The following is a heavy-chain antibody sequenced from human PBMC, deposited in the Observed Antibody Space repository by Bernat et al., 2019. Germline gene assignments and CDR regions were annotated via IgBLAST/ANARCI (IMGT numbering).Heavy chain of an antibody. CDR1: GFTFSSHV. J-gene: IGHJ2*01. CDR3: ARTTATDWFFDL. D-gene: IGHD1-14*01. CDR2: MWYDGSNK. V-gene: IGHV3-33*01. Sequence: QVQLVESGGGVVQPGRSLILSCAASGFTFSSHVVHWVRQAPGKGLEWVAVMWYDGSNKYYGDPVKGRFTIARDTSTNTLYLEMNSLRVEDTAVYYCARTTATDWFFDLWGRGTLVTVSS.